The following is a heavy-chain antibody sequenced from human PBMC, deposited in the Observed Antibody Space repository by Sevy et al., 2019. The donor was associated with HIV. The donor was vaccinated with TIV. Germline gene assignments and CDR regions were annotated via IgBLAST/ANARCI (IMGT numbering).Heavy chain of an antibody. CDR3: ARHPSVYGASLVFDS. CDR2: IHYSGTT. J-gene: IGHJ4*02. V-gene: IGHV4-59*08. CDR1: GGSLNSYF. Sequence: SETLSLTCTVSGGSLNSYFWSWIRQPPGKGLEWVGYIHYSGTTNYSPSLKSRVTMSVGTSKRQFSLRLNSVTAADTAVYYCARHPSVYGASLVFDSWGQGALVTVSS. D-gene: IGHD4-17*01.